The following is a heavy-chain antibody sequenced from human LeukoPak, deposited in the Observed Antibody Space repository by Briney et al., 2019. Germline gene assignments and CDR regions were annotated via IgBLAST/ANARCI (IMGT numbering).Heavy chain of an antibody. Sequence: ASVKVSCKASGYTFTGHYLHWVRQAPGQGLEWMGWINPNIGDTNYAQKIQGRVTMTRDTSINTVYMELSRLISDDMAVYYCVRGDGYTSTRPFDYWGQGTPVAVSS. V-gene: IGHV1-2*02. CDR3: VRGDGYTSTRPFDY. D-gene: IGHD2-2*02. CDR1: GYTFTGHY. J-gene: IGHJ4*02. CDR2: INPNIGDT.